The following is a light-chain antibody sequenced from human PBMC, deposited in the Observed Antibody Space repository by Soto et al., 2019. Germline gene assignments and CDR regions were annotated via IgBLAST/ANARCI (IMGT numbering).Light chain of an antibody. J-gene: IGKJ5*01. CDR2: AAS. CDR1: QGISNY. V-gene: IGKV1-27*01. Sequence: DIPMTQSPSSLSASVGDRVTITCRASQGISNYLAWYQQKPGKVPKLLIYAASTLQSGVPSRFSGSGSGTDFTLTISSLQPEDVATYYCQKYNSAPPENTFGQGTRLEIK. CDR3: QKYNSAPPENT.